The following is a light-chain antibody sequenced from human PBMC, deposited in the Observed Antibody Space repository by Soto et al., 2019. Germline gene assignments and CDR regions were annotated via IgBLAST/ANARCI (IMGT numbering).Light chain of an antibody. CDR3: QQSYGTPYT. CDR2: AAS. V-gene: IGKV1-39*01. CDR1: QSISSY. J-gene: IGKJ2*01. Sequence: DIQMTQSPSSLSASVGDRVTITCRASQSISSYLNWYQQKPGKAPKLLIYAASSLQSGVPSRFSGSGSGTDYTLTISSLPPEDFATYYCQQSYGTPYTFCQGTKLEIK.